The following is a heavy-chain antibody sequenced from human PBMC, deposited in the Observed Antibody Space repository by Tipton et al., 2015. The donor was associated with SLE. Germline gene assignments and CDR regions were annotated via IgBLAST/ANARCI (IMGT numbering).Heavy chain of an antibody. D-gene: IGHD4-11*01. V-gene: IGHV4-61*08. CDR3: ARSGDYSGIYYYGFDV. Sequence: TLSLTCTFSGDSLSNIGYYWTWIRQPPGKGLEWIGFIFFTGSTDYNPSLQSRVTISLDTSENQFSLRLTSVTAADTAVYYCARSGDYSGIYYYGFDVWGQGTTVTVSS. J-gene: IGHJ6*02. CDR1: GDSLSNIGYY. CDR2: IFFTGST.